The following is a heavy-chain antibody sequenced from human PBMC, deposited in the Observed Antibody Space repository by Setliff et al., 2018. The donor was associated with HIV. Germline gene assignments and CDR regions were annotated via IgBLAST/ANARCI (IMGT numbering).Heavy chain of an antibody. CDR3: VRLTADRTNYYYYMDV. Sequence: ASVKVSCKASGYTFHYYDIHWVRQAPGQGLEWMGWIDSNNGNRNFAQKFRGRVTMTTDISTNTAYMEVRSLSFDDTAVYYCVRLTADRTNYYYYMDVWGKGTTVTVS. CDR1: GYTFHYYD. D-gene: IGHD2-8*01. J-gene: IGHJ6*03. CDR2: IDSNNGNR. V-gene: IGHV1-18*04.